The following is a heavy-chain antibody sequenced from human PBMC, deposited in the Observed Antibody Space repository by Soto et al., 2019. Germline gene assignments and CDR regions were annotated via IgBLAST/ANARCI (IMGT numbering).Heavy chain of an antibody. CDR1: GFTFSSYG. CDR2: ISYDGSNK. Sequence: GGSLRLSCAASGFTFSSYGMHWVRQAPGKGLEWVAVISYDGSNKYYADSVKGRFTISRDNSKNTLYLQMNSLRAEDPGVVYCAKGGYSNYYYYGMDVWGQGTTVTVSS. D-gene: IGHD4-4*01. J-gene: IGHJ6*02. CDR3: AKGGYSNYYYYGMDV. V-gene: IGHV3-30*18.